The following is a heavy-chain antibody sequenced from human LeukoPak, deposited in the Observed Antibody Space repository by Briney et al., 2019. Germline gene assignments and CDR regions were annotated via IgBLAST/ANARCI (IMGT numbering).Heavy chain of an antibody. V-gene: IGHV3-7*01. CDR3: ARDRRYYYYMDV. CDR1: GLTFSNYW. J-gene: IGHJ6*03. Sequence: GGSLRLSCAASGLTFSNYWMSWVRQAPGKGLEWVANIKQDGSEKYYVDSVKGRFTISRDNAKSSLYLQMNSLRAEDTAVYYCARDRRYYYYMDVWGKGTTVTVSS. CDR2: IKQDGSEK.